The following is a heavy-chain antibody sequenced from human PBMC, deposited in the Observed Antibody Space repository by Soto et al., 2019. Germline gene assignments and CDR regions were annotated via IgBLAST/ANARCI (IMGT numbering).Heavy chain of an antibody. J-gene: IGHJ4*02. V-gene: IGHV3-30*03. CDR1: GFTFSNYG. CDR2: ISYDGSIE. Sequence: QVQLVESGGGVVQPGRSLRLSCAASGFTFSNYGMHWVRQAPGKGLDWVAVISYDGSIEYYSESVKGRFTMSRDNSENTVYLQRNSLRTEETAVYFCGRDWVWFGAHPIDNWGQGTLVTVSS. D-gene: IGHD3-10*01. CDR3: GRDWVWFGAHPIDN.